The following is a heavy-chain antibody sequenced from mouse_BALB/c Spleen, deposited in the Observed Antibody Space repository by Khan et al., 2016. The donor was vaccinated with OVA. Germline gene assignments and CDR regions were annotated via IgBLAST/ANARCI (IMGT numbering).Heavy chain of an antibody. CDR2: ISYSGRT. D-gene: IGHD1-1*01. J-gene: IGHJ2*01. CDR1: GYSITSDYA. Sequence: EVQLQESGPGLVKPSQSLSLTCTVTGYSITSDYAWNWIRQFPGNKLEWVGYISYSGRTSYNPSLKSRTSITRDTSKNQLFLQLSSVTTEDTATYYCARSLTITTVVATDFDYWGQGTTLTVSS. V-gene: IGHV3-2*02. CDR3: ARSLTITTVVATDFDY.